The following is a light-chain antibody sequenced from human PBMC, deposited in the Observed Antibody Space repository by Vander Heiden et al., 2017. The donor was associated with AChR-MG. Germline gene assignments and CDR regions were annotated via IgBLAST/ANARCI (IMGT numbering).Light chain of an antibody. CDR2: DAS. J-gene: IGKJ1*01. CDR3: QQRSGWPRT. Sequence: PATLSLSPGERATLACRASQSVGNYLAWYRQKPGQVPRLLIYDASNRATGIPARFSGSGSGTDFTLTISRLEPEDFAVYYCQQRSGWPRTFGQGTKVEIK. V-gene: IGKV3-11*01. CDR1: QSVGNY.